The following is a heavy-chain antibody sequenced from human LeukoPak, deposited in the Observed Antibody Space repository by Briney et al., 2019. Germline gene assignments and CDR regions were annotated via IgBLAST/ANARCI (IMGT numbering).Heavy chain of an antibody. CDR1: GYTFTSYG. CDR3: ARDRQDIVVVPAAPPDTFDI. J-gene: IGHJ3*02. D-gene: IGHD2-2*01. CDR2: ISAYNGNT. Sequence: ASVKVSCKASGYTFTSYGISWVRQAPGQGLEWMGWISAYNGNTNYAQKLQGRVTMTTDTSTGTAYMELRSLRSDDTAVYYCARDRQDIVVVPAAPPDTFDIWGQGTMVTVS. V-gene: IGHV1-18*01.